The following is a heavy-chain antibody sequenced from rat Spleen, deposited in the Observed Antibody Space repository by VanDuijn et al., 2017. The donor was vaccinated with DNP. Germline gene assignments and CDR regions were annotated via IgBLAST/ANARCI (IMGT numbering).Heavy chain of an antibody. CDR3: TREREPNNNPYYFDC. D-gene: IGHD1-10*01. CDR1: GFSLSSYG. CDR2: IWSGGST. Sequence: QVQLKESGPGLVQPSQTLSLTCTVSGFSLSSYGVSWVRQPPGKGLEWMGAIWSGGSTDYNSALKSRLSISRDTSKSQVFLKMNSLQTEDTAIYFCTREREPNNNPYYFDCWGQGVMVTVSS. V-gene: IGHV2-15*01. J-gene: IGHJ2*01.